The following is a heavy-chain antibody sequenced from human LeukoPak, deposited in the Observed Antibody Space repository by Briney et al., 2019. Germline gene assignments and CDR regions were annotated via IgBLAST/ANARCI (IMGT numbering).Heavy chain of an antibody. J-gene: IGHJ4*02. D-gene: IGHD1-26*01. CDR2: IWYDGSNK. CDR1: GFTFSSYG. V-gene: IGHV3-33*01. Sequence: GRSLRLSCAASGFTFSSYGMHWVRQAPGKGLEWVAVIWYDGSNKYYADSVEGRFTISRDNSKNTLYLQMNSLRAEDTAVYYCARDWWELPDKYYFDYWGQGTLVTVSS. CDR3: ARDWWELPDKYYFDY.